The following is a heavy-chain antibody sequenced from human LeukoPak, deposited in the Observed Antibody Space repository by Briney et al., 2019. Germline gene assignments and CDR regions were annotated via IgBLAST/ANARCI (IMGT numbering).Heavy chain of an antibody. CDR3: ARDDSGAFDI. Sequence: GGSLRLSCAASGLTFSSYSMNWVRQAPGKGLEWVSSISSSSSYIYYADSVKGRFTISRDNAKNSLYLQMNSLRAEDTAVYYCARDDSGAFDIWGQGTMVTVSS. J-gene: IGHJ3*02. CDR2: ISSSSSYI. D-gene: IGHD1-26*01. V-gene: IGHV3-21*01. CDR1: GLTFSSYS.